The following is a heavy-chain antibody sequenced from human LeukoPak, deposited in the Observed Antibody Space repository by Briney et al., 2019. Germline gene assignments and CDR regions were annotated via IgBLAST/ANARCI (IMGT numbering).Heavy chain of an antibody. CDR2: INPSAGST. J-gene: IGHJ4*02. Sequence: ASVKVSCKASGYTFTTYYIHWVRQAPGQGLEWMGLINPSAGSTNYAQKFQGRVTMTRDTSTSTVYMELSSLRSEDTAVYYCARPRVFAVAGQGDYWGQGTLVTVSS. D-gene: IGHD6-19*01. CDR1: GYTFTTYY. V-gene: IGHV1-46*01. CDR3: ARPRVFAVAGQGDY.